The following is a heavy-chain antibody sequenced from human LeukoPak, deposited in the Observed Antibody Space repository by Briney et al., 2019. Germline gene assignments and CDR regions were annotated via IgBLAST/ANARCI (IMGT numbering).Heavy chain of an antibody. J-gene: IGHJ4*02. D-gene: IGHD3/OR15-3a*01. Sequence: ASVKVSCKASGGTFSSYTISWVRQAPGQGLEWMGRIIPILGIANYAQKFQGRVTITADKSTSTAYMELSSLRSEDTAVYYCASGTGGMVYDYWGQGTLVTVSS. CDR3: ASGTGGMVYDY. CDR2: IIPILGIA. CDR1: GGTFSSYT. V-gene: IGHV1-69*02.